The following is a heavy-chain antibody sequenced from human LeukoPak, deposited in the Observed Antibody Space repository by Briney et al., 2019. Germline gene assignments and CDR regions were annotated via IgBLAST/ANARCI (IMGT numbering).Heavy chain of an antibody. D-gene: IGHD6-19*01. CDR1: GFTFSRYD. J-gene: IGHJ4*02. CDR3: AGAGSETQWRAFDF. Sequence: GGSLRLSCAASGFTFSRYDMHWVRHATGKGLEWVSGIGTAGDTYYAGSVKGRFTISRENAKNSLYLQMNSLTAGDTAVYYCAGAGSETQWRAFDFWGQGALVTVFS. V-gene: IGHV3-13*01. CDR2: IGTAGDT.